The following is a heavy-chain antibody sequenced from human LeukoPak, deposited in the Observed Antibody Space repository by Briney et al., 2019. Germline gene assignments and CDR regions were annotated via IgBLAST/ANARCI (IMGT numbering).Heavy chain of an antibody. D-gene: IGHD5-12*01. V-gene: IGHV3-64*01. Sequence: GGSLRLSCAASGFTFSSYAMHWVRQAPGKGLEYVSAISSNGGSTYYANSVKGRFTISRDNSKNTLYLQMGSLRAEDTAVYYCAKVADIVATRDAFDIWGQGTMVTVSS. J-gene: IGHJ3*02. CDR2: ISSNGGST. CDR1: GFTFSSYA. CDR3: AKVADIVATRDAFDI.